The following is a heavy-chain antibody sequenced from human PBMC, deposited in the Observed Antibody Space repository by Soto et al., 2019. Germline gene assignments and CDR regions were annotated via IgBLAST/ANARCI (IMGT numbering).Heavy chain of an antibody. CDR1: GYTFTSYD. CDR2: MNPNSGNT. D-gene: IGHD6-19*01. J-gene: IGHJ4*02. Sequence: ASVKVSCKASGYTFTSYDINWVRQATGQGLEWMGWMNPNSGNTGYAQKFQGRVTMTRNTSISTAYMELSSLRSEDTAVYYCARGRVFNRVAGRRYYFDYWGQGTLVTVSS. V-gene: IGHV1-8*01. CDR3: ARGRVFNRVAGRRYYFDY.